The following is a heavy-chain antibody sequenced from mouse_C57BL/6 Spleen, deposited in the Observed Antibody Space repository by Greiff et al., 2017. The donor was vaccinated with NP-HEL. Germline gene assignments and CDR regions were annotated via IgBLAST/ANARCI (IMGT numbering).Heavy chain of an antibody. CDR3: ARDRLLRSYYFDY. CDR1: GFTFSSYA. D-gene: IGHD1-1*01. Sequence: EVQRVESGGGLVKPGGSLKLSCAASGFTFSSYAMSWVRQTPEKRLEWVATISDGGSYTYYPDNVKGRFTISRDNAKNNLYLQMSHLKSEDTAMYYCARDRLLRSYYFDYWGQGTTLTVSS. V-gene: IGHV5-4*01. J-gene: IGHJ2*01. CDR2: ISDGGSYT.